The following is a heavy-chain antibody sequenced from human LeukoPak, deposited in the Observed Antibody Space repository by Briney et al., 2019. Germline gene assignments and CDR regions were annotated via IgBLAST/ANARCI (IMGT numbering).Heavy chain of an antibody. V-gene: IGHV3-21*01. J-gene: IGHJ6*03. D-gene: IGHD1-26*01. CDR2: ITSTSSYI. Sequence: GGSLRLSCAASGFTFSNYNMNWVRQAPGKGLEWVSSITSTSSYIYYADSVKGRFTISRDNAKNSLYLQMNSLRAEDTALYFCARDPYSGNYGNYYYYYMDVWGKGTTVTISS. CDR1: GFTFSNYN. CDR3: ARDPYSGNYGNYYYYYMDV.